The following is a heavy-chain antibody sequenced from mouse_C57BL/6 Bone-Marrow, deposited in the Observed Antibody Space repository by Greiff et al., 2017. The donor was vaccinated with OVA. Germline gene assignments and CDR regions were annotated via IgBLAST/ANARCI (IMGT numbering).Heavy chain of an antibody. CDR3: ARRATTGSYAMDY. D-gene: IGHD1-1*01. J-gene: IGHJ4*01. V-gene: IGHV1-63*01. Sequence: QVQLKQSGAELVRPGTSVKMSCKASGYTFTNYWIGWAKQRPGHGLEWIGDIYPGGGYTNYNEKFKGKATLTADKSSSTAYMQFSSLTSEDSAIYYCARRATTGSYAMDYWGQGTSVTVSS. CDR2: IYPGGGYT. CDR1: GYTFTNYW.